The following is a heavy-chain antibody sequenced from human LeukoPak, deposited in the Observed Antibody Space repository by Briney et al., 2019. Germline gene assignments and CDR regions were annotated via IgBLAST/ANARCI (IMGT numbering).Heavy chain of an antibody. CDR2: IYTSGST. D-gene: IGHD3-10*01. Sequence: SETLSLXCTVSGGSISSYYWSWIRQPAGKGLEWIGRIYTSGSTNYNPSLKSRLTMSVDTSKNQFSLKLSSVTAADTAVYYCARGALLWFGELSRHFDYWGQGTLVTVSS. CDR3: ARGALLWFGELSRHFDY. V-gene: IGHV4-4*07. J-gene: IGHJ4*02. CDR1: GGSISSYY.